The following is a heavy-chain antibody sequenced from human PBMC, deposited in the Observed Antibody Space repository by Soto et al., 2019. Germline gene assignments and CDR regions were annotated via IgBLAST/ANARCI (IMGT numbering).Heavy chain of an antibody. CDR1: GGSINSGGYS. D-gene: IGHD6-19*01. CDR3: VRHAQWLIRAY. CDR2: IYHTGTT. Sequence: SETLSLTCTVSGGSINSGGYSWTWIRQPPGKGLEWIGFIYHTGTTYYNPSLKSRVTLFVDTSKNQFSLMLSSVTAADTAVYYCVRHAQWLIRAYWGQGSLVTVSS. V-gene: IGHV4-30-2*03. J-gene: IGHJ4*02.